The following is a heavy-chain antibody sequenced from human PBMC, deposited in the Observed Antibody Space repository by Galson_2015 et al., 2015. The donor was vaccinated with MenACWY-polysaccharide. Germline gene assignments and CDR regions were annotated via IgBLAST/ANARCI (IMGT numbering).Heavy chain of an antibody. Sequence: SLRLSCAASGFTFSNYAMHWVRQAPGKGLEWVALIRNDEISKHYIDAVKGRFSISRDNSKNTLYLQMNTLRPEDTAVYYCARNPSRLDIAAASNWGQGALVTVSS. D-gene: IGHD6-13*01. CDR1: GFTFSNYA. V-gene: IGHV3-30*04. CDR3: ARNPSRLDIAAASN. J-gene: IGHJ4*02. CDR2: IRNDEISK.